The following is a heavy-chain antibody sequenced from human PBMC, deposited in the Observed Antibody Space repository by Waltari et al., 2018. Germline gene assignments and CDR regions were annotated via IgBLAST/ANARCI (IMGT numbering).Heavy chain of an antibody. CDR2: ISGSDDS. J-gene: IGHJ4*02. Sequence: EVQLVESGGGLVQPGGSLRLSCAASGFTFSNYAMNWVRQAPGKGLEWVSAISGSDDSYYADSVGGRFTISRDNSKNTLFLQMNSLRAEDTAVYYCASRYGWPSNDYWGQGTLVTVSS. CDR1: GFTFSNYA. V-gene: IGHV3-23*04. D-gene: IGHD5-18*01. CDR3: ASRYGWPSNDY.